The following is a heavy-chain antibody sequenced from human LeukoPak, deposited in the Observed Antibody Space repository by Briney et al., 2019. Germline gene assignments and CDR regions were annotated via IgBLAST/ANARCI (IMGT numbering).Heavy chain of an antibody. D-gene: IGHD3-16*02. V-gene: IGHV3-48*03. CDR2: ISSSGSTI. J-gene: IGHJ4*02. CDR1: GFTFSSYE. CDR3: ARADYDYVWGSYRKLFDY. Sequence: GGSLRLSCAASGFTFSSYEMNRVRQAPGKGLEWVSYISSSGSTIYYADSVKGRFTISRDNAKNSLYLQMNSLRAEDTAVYYCARADYDYVWGSYRKLFDYWGQGTLVTVSS.